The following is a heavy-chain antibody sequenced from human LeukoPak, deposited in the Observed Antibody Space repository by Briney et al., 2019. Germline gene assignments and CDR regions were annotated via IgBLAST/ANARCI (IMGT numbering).Heavy chain of an antibody. D-gene: IGHD4-17*01. Sequence: SETLSLTCAVYAGSFSGYYWSWIRQPPGKGLEWIGEINHSGSTDYNPSLKSRVTISVDTSKNQFSLKLSSVTAADTAVYFCARGRVTRHFDYWGQGTLVTVSS. V-gene: IGHV4-34*01. J-gene: IGHJ4*02. CDR1: AGSFSGYY. CDR3: ARGRVTRHFDY. CDR2: INHSGST.